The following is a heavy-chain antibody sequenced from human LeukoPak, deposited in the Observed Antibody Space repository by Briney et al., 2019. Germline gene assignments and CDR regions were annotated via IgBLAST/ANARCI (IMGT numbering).Heavy chain of an antibody. CDR2: IKQDGSEK. CDR3: ASENLGYCSSTSCRRGLYYYYYMDV. D-gene: IGHD2-2*01. Sequence: GGSLRLSCAASGFTFSSYWMSWVRQAPGKGLEWVANIKQDGSEKYYVDSVKGRFTISRDNAKNSLYLQVNSLRAEDTAVYYCASENLGYCSSTSCRRGLYYYYYMDVWGKGTTVTVSS. V-gene: IGHV3-7*01. CDR1: GFTFSSYW. J-gene: IGHJ6*03.